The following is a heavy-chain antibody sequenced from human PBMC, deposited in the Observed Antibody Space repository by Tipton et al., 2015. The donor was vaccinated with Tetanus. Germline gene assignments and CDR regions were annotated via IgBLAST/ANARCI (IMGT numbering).Heavy chain of an antibody. CDR1: GGSFSGNY. V-gene: IGHV4-39*01. J-gene: IGHJ5*02. Sequence: TLSLTCDVYGGSFSGNYWGWIRQPPGEGLEWIASVYYDGSAYTNPSLKSRIAISIDTSGSQFSLKVHSVTAADTAFYYCTRHVVEAVPRWFDPWGQGTLVTVSS. CDR2: VYYDGSA. D-gene: IGHD2-2*01. CDR3: TRHVVEAVPRWFDP.